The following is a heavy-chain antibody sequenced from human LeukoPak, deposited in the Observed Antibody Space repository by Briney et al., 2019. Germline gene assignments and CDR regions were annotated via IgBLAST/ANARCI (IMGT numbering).Heavy chain of an antibody. J-gene: IGHJ4*02. Sequence: SGGSLRLSCAASGFTVSNAWMSWVRHAPGEGLEWVGRIKSKSAGRTTDYAAPVKGRFTISRDDSKNTLYLQMNSLKTEDTAVYYCTTLPKYYYDGGFDFWGQGTLVTVSS. V-gene: IGHV3-15*01. CDR3: TTLPKYYYDGGFDF. CDR1: GFTVSNAW. CDR2: IKSKSAGRTT. D-gene: IGHD3-22*01.